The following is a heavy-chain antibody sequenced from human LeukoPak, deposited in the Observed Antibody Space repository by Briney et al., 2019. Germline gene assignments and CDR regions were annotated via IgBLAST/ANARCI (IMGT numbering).Heavy chain of an antibody. D-gene: IGHD1-7*01. Sequence: GGSLRLSCAASGFTVSSNYMSWVRQAPGKGLEWVSVIYSGGSTYYADSVKGRFTISRDNSKNTLYLQMNSLRAEDTAVYYCAKDLWTGTTLFDYWGQGTLVTVSS. CDR3: AKDLWTGTTLFDY. CDR2: IYSGGST. J-gene: IGHJ4*02. CDR1: GFTVSSNY. V-gene: IGHV3-53*01.